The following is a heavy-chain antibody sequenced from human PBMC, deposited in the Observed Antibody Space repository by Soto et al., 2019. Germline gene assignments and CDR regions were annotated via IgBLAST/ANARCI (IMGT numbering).Heavy chain of an antibody. CDR3: AREGKNGYRHYYYGMDV. Sequence: QVQLVQSGAAVKKPGSSVKVSCKASGGTFSSYAISWVRQAPGQGLEWMGGIIPIFGTANYAQKFQGRVTITADESTSTAYMELSSLRSEDTAVYYCAREGKNGYRHYYYGMDVWGQGTTVTVSS. V-gene: IGHV1-69*01. CDR2: IIPIFGTA. J-gene: IGHJ6*02. D-gene: IGHD5-12*01. CDR1: GGTFSSYA.